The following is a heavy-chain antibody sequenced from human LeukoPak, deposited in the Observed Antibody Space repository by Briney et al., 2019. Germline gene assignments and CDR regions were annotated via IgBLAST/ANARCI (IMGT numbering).Heavy chain of an antibody. D-gene: IGHD1-26*01. Sequence: GASVKVSCKASGGTFSSYAISWVRQAPGQGLEWMGGIIPILGIANYAQKFQGRVTITADKSTSTAYMELSSLRSEDTAVYYCARGSREWELNGNWFDPWGQGTLVTVSS. V-gene: IGHV1-69*10. CDR3: ARGSREWELNGNWFDP. CDR1: GGTFSSYA. CDR2: IIPILGIA. J-gene: IGHJ5*02.